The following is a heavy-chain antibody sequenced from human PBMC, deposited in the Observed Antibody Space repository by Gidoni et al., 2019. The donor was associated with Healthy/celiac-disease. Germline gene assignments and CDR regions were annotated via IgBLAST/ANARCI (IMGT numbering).Heavy chain of an antibody. CDR2: IRAYNGNT. Sequence: HLVQSGAKVTKPGASVKVSCKSSAYPFTSYGISGVRQAPGQGLEWMGRIRAYNGNTNEAQKLQGRVTMTTETSTRTGYMELRSLRSDDTAVYYCARGLDPTAAGTVNFDYWGQGTLVSVSA. V-gene: IGHV1-18*01. CDR3: ARGLDPTAAGTVNFDY. CDR1: AYPFTSYG. D-gene: IGHD6-13*01. J-gene: IGHJ4*02.